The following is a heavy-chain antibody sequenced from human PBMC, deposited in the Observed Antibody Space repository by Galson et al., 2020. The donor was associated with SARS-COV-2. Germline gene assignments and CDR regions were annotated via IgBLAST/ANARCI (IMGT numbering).Heavy chain of an antibody. D-gene: IGHD5-12*01. CDR2: ISYDGSNK. Sequence: GESLKISCAASGFTFSSYAMHWVRQAPGKGLEWVAVISYDGSNKYYADSVKGRFTISRDNSKNTLYLQMNSLRAEDTAVYYCARDQRWLQLDYWGQGTLVTVSS. V-gene: IGHV3-30-3*01. CDR1: GFTFSSYA. CDR3: ARDQRWLQLDY. J-gene: IGHJ4*02.